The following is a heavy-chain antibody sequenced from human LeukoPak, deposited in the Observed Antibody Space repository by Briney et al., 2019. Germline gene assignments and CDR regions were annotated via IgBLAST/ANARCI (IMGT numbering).Heavy chain of an antibody. V-gene: IGHV3-9*01. D-gene: IGHD2-2*01. J-gene: IGHJ6*02. CDR2: ISWNSGSI. CDR1: VFTFDDYA. CDR3: AKGGIVVVQYGMDV. Sequence: GGSLRLSCAASVFTFDDYAMHWVRQAPGKGLEWVSGISWNSGSIGYADSVKGRFTISRDNAKNSLYLQMNSLRAEDTALYYCAKGGIVVVQYGMDVWGQGTTVTVSS.